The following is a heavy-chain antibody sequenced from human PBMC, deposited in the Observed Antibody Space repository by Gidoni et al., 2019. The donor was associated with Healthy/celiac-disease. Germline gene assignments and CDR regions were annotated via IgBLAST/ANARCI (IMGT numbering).Heavy chain of an antibody. J-gene: IGHJ3*02. V-gene: IGHV3-23*01. D-gene: IGHD3-9*01. CDR1: GFTFSSYA. CDR2: ISGSGGST. Sequence: EVQLLESGGGLVQPGGSLRLSCAASGFTFSSYAMSWVRQAPGKWLGWVSAISGSGGSTYYADSVKGRFTISRDNSKNTLYLQMNSLRAEDTAVYYCAKAGGRRSRYDAFDIWGQGTMVTVSS. CDR3: AKAGGRRSRYDAFDI.